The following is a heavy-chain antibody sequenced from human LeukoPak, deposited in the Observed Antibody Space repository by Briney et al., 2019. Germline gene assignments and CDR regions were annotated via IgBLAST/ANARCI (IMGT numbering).Heavy chain of an antibody. CDR3: ARLHDGDYFDY. CDR2: IYYSGST. CDR1: GGSISSYY. Sequence: SETLSLTCTVSGGSISSYYWSWIRQPPGKGLEWIGYIYYSGSTNYNPSLKSRVTISVDTSKNQFSLKLSSVTAADTAVYYCARLHDGDYFDYWGQGTLVTVPS. V-gene: IGHV4-59*08. D-gene: IGHD3-10*01. J-gene: IGHJ4*02.